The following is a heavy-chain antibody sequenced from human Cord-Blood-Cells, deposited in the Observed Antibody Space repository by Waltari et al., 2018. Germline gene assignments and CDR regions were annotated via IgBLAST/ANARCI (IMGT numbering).Heavy chain of an antibody. CDR2: IIPIFGTA. CDR1: GGTFSSYA. J-gene: IGHJ3*02. V-gene: IGHV1-69*01. Sequence: AAVKKPGSSVKVSCKASGGTFSSYAISWVRQAPGQGLEWMGGIIPIFGTANYAQKFQGRVTITADESTSTAYMELSSLRSEDTAVYYCARGGYCSSTSCYDAFDIWGQGTMVTVSS. D-gene: IGHD2-2*01. CDR3: ARGGYCSSTSCYDAFDI.